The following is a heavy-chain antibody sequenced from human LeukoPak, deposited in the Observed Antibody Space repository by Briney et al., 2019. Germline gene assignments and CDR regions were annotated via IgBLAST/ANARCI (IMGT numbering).Heavy chain of an antibody. CDR1: GGALTNYY. V-gene: IGHV4-59*08. CDR3: ARHSYGYTFGH. J-gene: IGHJ4*02. CDR2: IYSGGSA. Sequence: SETLSLTCTVSGGALTNYYWNWIRQSPGKGLEWLGYIYSGGSANNNPSLKSRVTISIDAPENQFSLTLTSVTAADTAVYYCARHSYGYTFGHWGRGTLVTVSS. D-gene: IGHD5-18*01.